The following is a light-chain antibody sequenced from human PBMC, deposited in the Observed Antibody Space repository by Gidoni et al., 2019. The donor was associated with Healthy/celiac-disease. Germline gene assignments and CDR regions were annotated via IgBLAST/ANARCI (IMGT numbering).Light chain of an antibody. V-gene: IGKV1-39*01. J-gene: IGKJ1*01. Sequence: DIQMTQSPSSLSASVGDRVTITCRASQSISSYLNWYQQKPGKAPKLLFYAASSLQSGAPSRFSGSGSGTDFTLTISSLQPEDFATYYCQQSYSTLGTFGQGTKVEIK. CDR3: QQSYSTLGT. CDR2: AAS. CDR1: QSISSY.